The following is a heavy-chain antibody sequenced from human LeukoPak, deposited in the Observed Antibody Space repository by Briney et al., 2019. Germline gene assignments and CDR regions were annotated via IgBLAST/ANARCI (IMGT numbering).Heavy chain of an antibody. CDR2: IIPIFGTA. Sequence: SVKVSCKASGGTFSSYAISWVRQAPGQGLEWMGGIIPIFGTANYAQKFQGRVTITRNTSISTAYMELSSLRSEDTAVYYCVRGAGATISYYHYYMDVWGKGTTVTVSS. CDR3: VRGAGATISYYHYYMDV. J-gene: IGHJ6*03. D-gene: IGHD1-26*01. V-gene: IGHV1-69*05. CDR1: GGTFSSYA.